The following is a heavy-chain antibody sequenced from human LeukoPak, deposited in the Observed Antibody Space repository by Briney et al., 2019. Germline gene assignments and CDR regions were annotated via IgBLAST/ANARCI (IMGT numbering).Heavy chain of an antibody. CDR3: ARDDSGLIPFDY. D-gene: IGHD2-21*01. J-gene: IGHJ4*02. Sequence: GGSLRPSCAASGFTFSSYSMNWVRQAPGKGLEWVSSISSSSSYIYYADSVKGRFTISRDNAKNSLYLQMNSLRAGDTAIYYCARDDSGLIPFDYWGQGTLVTVSS. V-gene: IGHV3-21*01. CDR1: GFTFSSYS. CDR2: ISSSSSYI.